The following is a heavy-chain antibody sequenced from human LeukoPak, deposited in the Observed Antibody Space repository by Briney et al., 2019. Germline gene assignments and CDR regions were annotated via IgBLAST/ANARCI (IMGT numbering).Heavy chain of an antibody. V-gene: IGHV4-34*01. D-gene: IGHD3-22*01. CDR3: ARDRYYYASSGYSQLFDY. CDR2: ISHSGRT. Sequence: SETLSLTCAVYGGSFSGYYWSWIRQPPGKGLEWIGEISHSGRTNYNPSLKSRVTISVDTSKNQFSLKLNAVTAADTAVYYCARDRYYYASSGYSQLFDYWGQGTLVTVSS. CDR1: GGSFSGYY. J-gene: IGHJ4*02.